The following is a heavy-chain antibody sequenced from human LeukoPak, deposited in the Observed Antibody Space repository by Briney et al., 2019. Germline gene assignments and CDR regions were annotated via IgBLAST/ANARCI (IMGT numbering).Heavy chain of an antibody. CDR3: AKGVVVVVAAHYFDY. CDR2: ISGSGGST. V-gene: IGHV3-23*01. J-gene: IGHJ4*02. CDR1: GFTFSSYA. Sequence: GGSLRLSCAASGFTFSSYAMSWVRQAPGKGLEWVSAISGSGGSTYYADSVKGRFTISRDNSKNTLYLQMNSLRAEDTAVYYCAKGVVVVVAAHYFDYWGQGTLVTVSS. D-gene: IGHD2-15*01.